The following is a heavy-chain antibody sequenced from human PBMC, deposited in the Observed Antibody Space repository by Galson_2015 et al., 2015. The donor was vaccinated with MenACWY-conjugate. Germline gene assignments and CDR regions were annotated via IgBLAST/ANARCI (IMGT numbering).Heavy chain of an antibody. CDR3: ARWLPGTCDAFDM. CDR2: ISAYNGNT. CDR1: GYTFTSYG. D-gene: IGHD5-12*01. J-gene: IGHJ3*02. V-gene: IGHV1-18*01. Sequence: SVKVSCKASGYTFTSYGITWVRQAPGQGLEWMGWISAYNGNTNYAQKLQGRVTMTTDTSTSTAYMELRSLRSDDTAVYYCARWLPGTCDAFDMGGQGTMVTVSS.